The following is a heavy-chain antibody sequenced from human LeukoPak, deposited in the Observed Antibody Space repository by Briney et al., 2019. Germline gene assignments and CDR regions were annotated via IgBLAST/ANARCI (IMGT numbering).Heavy chain of an antibody. J-gene: IGHJ4*02. D-gene: IGHD1-26*01. CDR3: ARDHWGATDY. V-gene: IGHV3-48*01. CDR1: GFTFSSYN. Sequence: PGGSLRLSCAASGFTFSSYNMNWVRQAPGKGLEWLSFISSNSISTYYAESVKGRFTVSRDNAKNTLYLQMNSLRAEDTAVYYCARDHWGATDYWGQGTLVTVSS. CDR2: ISSNSIST.